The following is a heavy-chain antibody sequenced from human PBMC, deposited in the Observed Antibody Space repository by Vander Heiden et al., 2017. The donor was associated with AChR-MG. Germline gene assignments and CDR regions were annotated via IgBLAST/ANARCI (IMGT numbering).Heavy chain of an antibody. Sequence: EVQLLESGGGLIQPGGSLRLSCAASGFTFSSYAMSWVRQAPGKGLEWVSAISGSGGSTYYADSVKGRFTISRDNSNNTLYLQMNSLRAEDTAVYYCAKSLYYYDSSASFFAFDIWGQGTLVTVSS. CDR1: GFTFSSYA. D-gene: IGHD3-22*01. CDR2: ISGSGGST. V-gene: IGHV3-23*01. CDR3: AKSLYYYDSSASFFAFDI. J-gene: IGHJ3*02.